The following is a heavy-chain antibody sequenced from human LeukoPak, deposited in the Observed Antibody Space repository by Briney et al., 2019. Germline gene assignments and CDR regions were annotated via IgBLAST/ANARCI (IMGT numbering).Heavy chain of an antibody. V-gene: IGHV3-30*03. Sequence: GRSLRLSCAASGFTFSSYGMHWVRQAPGKGLEWVAVISYDGSNKYYADSVKGRFTISRDNSKNTLYLQMNSLRAEDTAVYYCARDRYYYDSSGYYFDYWGQGTLVIVSS. J-gene: IGHJ4*02. D-gene: IGHD3-22*01. CDR2: ISYDGSNK. CDR1: GFTFSSYG. CDR3: ARDRYYYDSSGYYFDY.